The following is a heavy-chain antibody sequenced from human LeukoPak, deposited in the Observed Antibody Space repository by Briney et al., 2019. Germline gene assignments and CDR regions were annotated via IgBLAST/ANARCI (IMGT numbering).Heavy chain of an antibody. Sequence: PGGSLRLSCAVSGFTFSSYAMSWVRQAPGKGLEWVSAISGSGGSTYYADSVKGRFTISRDNSKNTLYLQMNSLRAEDTAVYYCATVGIVSVSPFFDYWGQGTLVTVSS. CDR1: GFTFSSYA. V-gene: IGHV3-23*01. CDR3: ATVGIVSVSPFFDY. D-gene: IGHD1-26*01. CDR2: ISGSGGST. J-gene: IGHJ4*02.